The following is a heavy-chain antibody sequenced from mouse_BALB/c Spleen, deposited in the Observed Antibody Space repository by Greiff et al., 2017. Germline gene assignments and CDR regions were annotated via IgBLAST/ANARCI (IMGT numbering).Heavy chain of an antibody. J-gene: IGHJ3*01. V-gene: IGHV1S126*01. CDR3: ARLDGNYEAY. CDR1: GYSFTSYW. D-gene: IGHD2-1*01. CDR2: IDPSDSET. Sequence: VQLQQSGPQLVRPGASVKISCKASGYSFTSYWMHWVKQRPGQGLEWIGMIDPSDSETRLNQKFKDKATLTVDKSSSTAYMQLSSPTSEDSAVYYCARLDGNYEAYWGQGTLVTVSA.